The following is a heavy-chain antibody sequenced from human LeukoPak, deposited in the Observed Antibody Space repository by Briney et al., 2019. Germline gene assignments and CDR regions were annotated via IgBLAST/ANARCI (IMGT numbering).Heavy chain of an antibody. CDR3: ARDGASVAVPFDY. J-gene: IGHJ4*02. CDR1: GGSFSGYY. D-gene: IGHD6-19*01. CDR2: INHSGST. Sequence: PSETLSLTCAVYGGSFSGYYWSWIRQPPGKGLEWIGEINHSGSTNYNPSLKSRVTISVDTSKNQFSLKLSSVPAADTAVYYCARDGASVAVPFDYWGQGTLVTVSS. V-gene: IGHV4-34*01.